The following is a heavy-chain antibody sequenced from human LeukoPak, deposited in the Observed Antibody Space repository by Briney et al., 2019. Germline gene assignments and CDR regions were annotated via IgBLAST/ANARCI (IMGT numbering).Heavy chain of an antibody. Sequence: GGSLRLSCAASGFTFSSYAMSWVRQAPGKGLQWIATISGGGYSTYYAESVKGRFTISKDNSKNTVFLHMNSLSAEDTAVYYCAKAPYSSSWNLYFDDWGQGTLVTVSS. D-gene: IGHD6-13*01. CDR1: GFTFSSYA. J-gene: IGHJ4*02. V-gene: IGHV3-23*01. CDR2: ISGGGYST. CDR3: AKAPYSSSWNLYFDD.